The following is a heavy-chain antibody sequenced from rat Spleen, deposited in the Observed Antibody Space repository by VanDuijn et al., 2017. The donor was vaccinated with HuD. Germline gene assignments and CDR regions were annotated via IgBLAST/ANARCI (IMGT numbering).Heavy chain of an antibody. D-gene: IGHD1-2*01. CDR3: ARHFSPADYYSIFPVLY. CDR2: IRYDGSST. J-gene: IGHJ3*01. V-gene: IGHV5-29*01. CDR1: GFTFSDYY. Sequence: EVQLVESDGGLVQPGRSLKLSCAASGFTFSDYYMAWVRQAPTNGLEWVATIRYDGSSTYYRDSVKGRFTISRDNAKSTLYLQMDSLRSEDTATYYCARHFSPADYYSIFPVLYWGQGTLVTVSS.